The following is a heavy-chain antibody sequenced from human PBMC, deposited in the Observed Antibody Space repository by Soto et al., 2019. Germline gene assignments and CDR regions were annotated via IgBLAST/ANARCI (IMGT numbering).Heavy chain of an antibody. CDR1: GFTFDDYA. J-gene: IGHJ5*02. CDR2: ISWNSGSI. V-gene: IGHV3-9*01. CDR3: AKGYGDYVINWFDP. D-gene: IGHD4-17*01. Sequence: EVQLVESGGGLVQPGRSLRLSCAASGFTFDDYAMHWVRQAPGKGLEWVSGISWNSGSIGYADSVKGRFTISRDNAKTSLYLQMNSLRAEDTALYYCAKGYGDYVINWFDPWGQGTLVTVSS.